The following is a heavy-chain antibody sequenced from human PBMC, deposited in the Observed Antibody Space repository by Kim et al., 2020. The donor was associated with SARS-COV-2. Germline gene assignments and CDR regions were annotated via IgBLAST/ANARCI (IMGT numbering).Heavy chain of an antibody. CDR2: TYYRSLWYN. CDR3: ARAGGEYCDSTNCYLYHYAIDV. Sequence: SQTLSLTCDVSGDNVSSNDAAWNWIRQSPSRGLEWLGRTYYRSLWYNDYATSVKSRITIKPDTSENQFSLHLNSVTPEDTAVYYCARAGGEYCDSTNCYLYHYAIDVWGQGTTVTVSS. J-gene: IGHJ6*02. D-gene: IGHD2-2*01. CDR1: GDNVSSNDAA. V-gene: IGHV6-1*01.